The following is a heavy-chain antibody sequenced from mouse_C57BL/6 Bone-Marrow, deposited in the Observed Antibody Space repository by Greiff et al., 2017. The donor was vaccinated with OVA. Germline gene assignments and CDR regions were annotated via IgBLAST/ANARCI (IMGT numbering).Heavy chain of an antibody. Sequence: VQLQQSGAELVKPGASVKMSCKASGYTFTSYWITWVKQRPGQGLEWIGDIYPGSGSTNYNEKFKSKATLTVDTSSSTAYMQLSSLTSEDSAVYYCADYYGSSYPYYFDYWGQGTTLTVSS. D-gene: IGHD1-1*01. V-gene: IGHV1-55*01. CDR1: GYTFTSYW. J-gene: IGHJ2*01. CDR3: ADYYGSSYPYYFDY. CDR2: IYPGSGST.